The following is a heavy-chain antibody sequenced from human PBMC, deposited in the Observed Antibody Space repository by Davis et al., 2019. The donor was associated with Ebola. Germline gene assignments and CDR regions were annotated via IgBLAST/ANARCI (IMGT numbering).Heavy chain of an antibody. D-gene: IGHD3/OR15-3a*01. J-gene: IGHJ6*02. CDR3: ARMGLTYGMDV. CDR2: MYHSGNT. CDR1: GGSISSYY. Sequence: PSETLSLTSTVSGGSISSYYWSWIRQPPGKGLEWIGSMYHSGNTYYNPSLKSRVTISVDTSKNQFSLKVSSVTAADMAVYYCARMGLTYGMDVWGQGTTVTVSS. V-gene: IGHV4-59*01.